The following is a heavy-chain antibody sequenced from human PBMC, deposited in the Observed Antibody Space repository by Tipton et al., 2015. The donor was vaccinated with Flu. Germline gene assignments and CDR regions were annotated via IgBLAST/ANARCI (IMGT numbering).Heavy chain of an antibody. Sequence: TLSLTCTVSGGSISSYYWSWIRQPPGKGLEWIGYIYYSGSTNYNPSLKSRVTISVDTSKNQFSLKLSSVTAADTAVYYCARGGYSSSWYPNWFDPWGQGTLVTVSS. D-gene: IGHD6-13*01. CDR3: ARGGYSSSWYPNWFDP. CDR1: GGSISSYY. CDR2: IYYSGST. J-gene: IGHJ5*02. V-gene: IGHV4-59*01.